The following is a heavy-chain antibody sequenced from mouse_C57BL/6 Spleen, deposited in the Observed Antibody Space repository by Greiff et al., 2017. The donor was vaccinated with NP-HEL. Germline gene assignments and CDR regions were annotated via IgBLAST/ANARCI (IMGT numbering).Heavy chain of an antibody. V-gene: IGHV1-80*01. D-gene: IGHD1-1*02. CDR1: GYAFSSYW. CDR2: IYPGDGDT. Sequence: QVHVKQSGAELVKPGASVKISCKASGYAFSSYWMNWVKQRPGQGLEWIGQIYPGDGDTNYNGKFTGKATLTADKSSSTAYMPLSSLTSEDSAVYFCARGGDQYAMDYWGQGTSVTVSS. CDR3: ARGGDQYAMDY. J-gene: IGHJ4*01.